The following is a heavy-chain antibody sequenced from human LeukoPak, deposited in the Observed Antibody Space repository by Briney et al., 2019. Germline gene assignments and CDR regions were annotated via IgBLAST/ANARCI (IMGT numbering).Heavy chain of an antibody. CDR2: ISAYNGNT. Sequence: GASVTVSCKASGYTFTSYGISWVRQAPGQGLEWMGWISAYNGNTNYAQKLQGRVTMTTDTSTSTAYMELRSLRSDDTAVYYCARLGAASNYYYYYMDVWGKGTTVTVSS. V-gene: IGHV1-18*01. D-gene: IGHD1-26*01. J-gene: IGHJ6*03. CDR1: GYTFTSYG. CDR3: ARLGAASNYYYYYMDV.